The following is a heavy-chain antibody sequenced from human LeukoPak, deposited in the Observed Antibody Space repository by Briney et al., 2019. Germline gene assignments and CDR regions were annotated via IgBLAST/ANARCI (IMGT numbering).Heavy chain of an antibody. V-gene: IGHV4-4*02. CDR1: GDSISSSNW. CDR2: IYHSGST. D-gene: IGHD6-19*01. Sequence: PSETLSLTCAVFGDSISSSNWWNWVRQPPGRGLEWIGSIYHSGSTYYNPSLKSRVTISVDTSKNQFSLKLSSVTAADTAVYYCAASSGWYQPPILWGQGTLVTVSA. CDR3: AASSGWYQPPIL. J-gene: IGHJ4*02.